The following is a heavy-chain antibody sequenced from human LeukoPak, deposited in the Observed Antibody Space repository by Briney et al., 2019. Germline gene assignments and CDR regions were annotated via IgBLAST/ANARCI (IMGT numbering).Heavy chain of an antibody. CDR1: GFTFSSYW. CDR3: ARYDFWGENYMDV. J-gene: IGHJ6*03. D-gene: IGHD3-3*01. V-gene: IGHV3-7*01. Sequence: GGSLRLSCAASGFTFSSYWMSWVRQAPGKGLEWVANIKQDGSEKYYVDSVKGRFTISRDNAKNSLYLQMNSLRAEDTAVYHCARYDFWGENYMDVWGKGTTVTVSS. CDR2: IKQDGSEK.